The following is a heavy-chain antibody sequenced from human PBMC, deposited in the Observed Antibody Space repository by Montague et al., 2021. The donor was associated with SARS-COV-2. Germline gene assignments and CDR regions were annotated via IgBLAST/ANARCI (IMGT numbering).Heavy chain of an antibody. CDR1: GSSLSTSGVG. V-gene: IGHV2-5*02. CDR2: IYWDDDK. Sequence: PALVKPTQTLTLTCTFSGSSLSTSGVGVGWIRQPPGKALEWLALIYWDDDKRYSPSLKSRLTITKDTSKNQVVLTMTNMDPVDTATYYCAHRVADSCASAFDIWGRGTMVTVSS. D-gene: IGHD3-3*01. CDR3: AHRVADSCASAFDI. J-gene: IGHJ3*02.